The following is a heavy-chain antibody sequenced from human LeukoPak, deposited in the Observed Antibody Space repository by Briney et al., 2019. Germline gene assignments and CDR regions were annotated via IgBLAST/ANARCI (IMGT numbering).Heavy chain of an antibody. Sequence: GGSLRLSCAASGFTFSSYYMHWVRQAPGKGRVWVSRIKSDGSVTGYADSVKGRITISRDNAKNTLYLQMNSLRAEDTAVYYCARDWIDRGTFDPWGQGTLVTVSS. D-gene: IGHD2-2*03. CDR3: ARDWIDRGTFDP. CDR2: IKSDGSVT. CDR1: GFTFSSYY. J-gene: IGHJ5*02. V-gene: IGHV3-74*01.